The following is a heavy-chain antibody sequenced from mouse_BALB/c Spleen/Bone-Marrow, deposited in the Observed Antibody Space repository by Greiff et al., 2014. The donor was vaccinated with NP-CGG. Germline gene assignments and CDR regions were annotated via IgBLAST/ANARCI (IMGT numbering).Heavy chain of an antibody. CDR1: GFTFNTYA. CDR2: IRSKSNNYAT. Sequence: EVQLQESGGGLVQPKGSLKLSCAASGFTFNTYAMHWVCQAPGKGLEWVARIRSKSNNYATYYADSVKDRFTISRDDSQSMLYLQMNNLKTEDTAMYYCVREWDDYDASWFAYWGQGTLVTVSA. D-gene: IGHD2-4*01. J-gene: IGHJ3*01. V-gene: IGHV10-3*03. CDR3: VREWDDYDASWFAY.